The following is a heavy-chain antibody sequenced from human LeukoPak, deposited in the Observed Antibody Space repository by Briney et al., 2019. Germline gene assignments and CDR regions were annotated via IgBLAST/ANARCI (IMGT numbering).Heavy chain of an antibody. CDR3: ARNIVVVPTVTGAFDV. V-gene: IGHV4-38-2*01. Sequence: PQTLSLTCALSTYSITSGYYWGWIRQPPGKGLEWIGSMYRSASTYYNPSLKSRVTISVDTSKNQFSLKLSSVTAADTAMYCCARNIVVVPTVTGAFDVWGQGTMVTVSS. CDR1: TYSITSGYY. D-gene: IGHD2-2*01. J-gene: IGHJ3*01. CDR2: MYRSAST.